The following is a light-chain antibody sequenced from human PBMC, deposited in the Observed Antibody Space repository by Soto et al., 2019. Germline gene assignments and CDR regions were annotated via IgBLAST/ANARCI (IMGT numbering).Light chain of an antibody. CDR2: LGS. CDR3: MQSLQTPPT. Sequence: EIVMTQSPLSLPVTPGEPASISCRSSQSLLHSDGYNCLDWYLQKPGQSPQLLMYLGSNRAHGVPDRCRGSGSGTDFTLTISRVEAEDVGVYYGMQSLQTPPTFGQGTRVEI. CDR1: QSLLHSDGYNC. V-gene: IGKV2-28*01. J-gene: IGKJ1*01.